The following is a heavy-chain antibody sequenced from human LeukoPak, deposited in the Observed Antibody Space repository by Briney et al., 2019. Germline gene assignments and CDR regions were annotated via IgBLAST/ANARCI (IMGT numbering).Heavy chain of an antibody. CDR1: GGSLSSYY. CDR2: IYSSGST. Sequence: SETLSLTCTVSGGSLSSYYWSWLRQPPGKGLEWIAYIYSSGSTKYNPFPTSRVTISVDTSKNPFSLTLSSVTAADTAVYYCARTPRGYSYGHYFDYWGQGTLVTVSS. CDR3: ARTPRGYSYGHYFDY. D-gene: IGHD5-18*01. J-gene: IGHJ4*02. V-gene: IGHV4-59*01.